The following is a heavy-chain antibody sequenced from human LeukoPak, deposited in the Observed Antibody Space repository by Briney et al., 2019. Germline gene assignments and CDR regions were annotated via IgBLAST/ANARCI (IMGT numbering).Heavy chain of an antibody. V-gene: IGHV4-59*01. J-gene: IGHJ6*03. CDR3: ARGYSSSSSSYDYYYYMDV. CDR2: IYYSGST. Sequence: SETLSLTCTVSDGSIRSYYWSWIRQPPGKGLEWIGYIYYSGSTNYNPSLKSRVTISVDTSKNQFSLKLSSVTAADTAVYYCARGYSSSSSSYDYYYYMDVWGKGTTVTVSS. CDR1: DGSIRSYY. D-gene: IGHD6-6*01.